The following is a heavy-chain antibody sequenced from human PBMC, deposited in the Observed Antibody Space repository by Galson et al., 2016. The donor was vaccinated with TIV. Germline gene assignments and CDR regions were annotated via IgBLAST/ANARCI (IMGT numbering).Heavy chain of an antibody. CDR3: AKDRNTAMDTYHYYYGMDV. Sequence: SVKVSCKASGGSFSSYVISWVRQAPGQGLEWMGGIIPLFSTANYAQKFQGRVTITADESTSTLYMEVRSLRSEDTAVYYCAKDRNTAMDTYHYYYGMDVWGQGTTVTVS. D-gene: IGHD5-18*01. CDR1: GGSFSSYV. V-gene: IGHV1-69*13. J-gene: IGHJ6*02. CDR2: IIPLFSTA.